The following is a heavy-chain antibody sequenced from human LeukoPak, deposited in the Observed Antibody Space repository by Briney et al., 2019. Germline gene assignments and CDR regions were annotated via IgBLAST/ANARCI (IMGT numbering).Heavy chain of an antibody. CDR3: ASRWYTSGWYFHR. D-gene: IGHD6-19*01. Sequence: GGSLRLFCAASGFTFSSYAMSWVRQAPGKGLEWVSAISGSGDNTYYADSVKGRFTISRDNSKNTLYLQMNSLRAEDTAVYYCASRWYTSGWYFHRWGQGTLATVSS. CDR1: GFTFSSYA. CDR2: ISGSGDNT. J-gene: IGHJ1*01. V-gene: IGHV3-23*01.